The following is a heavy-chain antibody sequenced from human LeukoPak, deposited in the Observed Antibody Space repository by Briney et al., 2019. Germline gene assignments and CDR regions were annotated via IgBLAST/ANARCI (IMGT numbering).Heavy chain of an antibody. CDR3: ARDKAYSSSWRGVGY. D-gene: IGHD6-13*01. CDR2: ISAYNGNT. Sequence: ASVKGSCKASGYTFTSYGISWVRQAPGQGLEWMGWISAYNGNTNYAQKLQGRVTMTTDTSTSTAYMELRSLRSDDTAVYYCARDKAYSSSWRGVGYWGQGTLVTVSS. CDR1: GYTFTSYG. V-gene: IGHV1-18*01. J-gene: IGHJ4*02.